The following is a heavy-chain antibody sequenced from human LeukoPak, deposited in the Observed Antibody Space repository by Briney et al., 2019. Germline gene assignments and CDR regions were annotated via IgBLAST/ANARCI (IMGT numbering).Heavy chain of an antibody. D-gene: IGHD1-14*01. J-gene: IGHJ3*01. CDR1: GFTLTNNW. Sequence: GGSLRLSCTASGFTLTNNWVHWVRQVPGKGLEWVSRVNTYGTNTNYADSVRGRFTISRDNAKNTLYLQMDSLGAEDSAIYYCAREFSPEDAFDLWGQGTRVTVSS. V-gene: IGHV3-74*01. CDR3: AREFSPEDAFDL. CDR2: VNTYGTNT.